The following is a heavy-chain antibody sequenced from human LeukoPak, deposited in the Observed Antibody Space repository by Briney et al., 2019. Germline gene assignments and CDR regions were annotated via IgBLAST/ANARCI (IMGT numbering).Heavy chain of an antibody. CDR3: AKDQGYTAGAFDY. CDR2: ISGSGGRT. J-gene: IGHJ4*02. Sequence: GGSLRLSCAASGFTFSSYAMSWVRQAPGKGLEWVSVISGSGGRTSYADSVKGRFTVSRDNSKNTLYLQMNSLRAEDTAVYYCAKDQGYTAGAFDYWGQGTLVTVSS. CDR1: GFTFSSYA. D-gene: IGHD5-18*01. V-gene: IGHV3-23*01.